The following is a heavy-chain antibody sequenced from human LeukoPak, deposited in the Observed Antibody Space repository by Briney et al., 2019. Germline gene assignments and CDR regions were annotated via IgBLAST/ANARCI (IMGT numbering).Heavy chain of an antibody. V-gene: IGHV3-49*04. CDR2: IRNKPYGETT. Sequence: PGGSLRLSCTASGFTFGDYSMNWVRQAPGKGLEWVSFIRNKPYGETTEYAASVKGRFTMSRDDSKNIAYLQMNSLKTEDTAVYYCSRDGWVLWGQGTLVTVSS. CDR1: GFTFGDYS. CDR3: SRDGWVL. J-gene: IGHJ4*02. D-gene: IGHD6-19*01.